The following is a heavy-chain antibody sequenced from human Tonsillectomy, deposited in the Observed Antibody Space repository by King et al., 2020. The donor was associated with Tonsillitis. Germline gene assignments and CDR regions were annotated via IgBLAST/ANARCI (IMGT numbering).Heavy chain of an antibody. CDR3: TREGADYGDDY. CDR1: GFTIGDYA. CDR2: ISSKACRGTT. J-gene: IGHJ4*02. V-gene: IGHV3-49*04. D-gene: IGHD4-17*01. Sequence: VQLVESGGGLVQPGRSLRLSCTASGFTIGDYAMSWVRQAPGKGRVWVGFISSKACRGTTEYAASVQGRFTISRDDSKNIAYRQMNSLKTEDTALYYCTREGADYGDDYWGQGTLVTVSS.